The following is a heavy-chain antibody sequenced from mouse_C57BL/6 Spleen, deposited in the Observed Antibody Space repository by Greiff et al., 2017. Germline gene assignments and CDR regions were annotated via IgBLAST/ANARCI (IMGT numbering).Heavy chain of an antibody. J-gene: IGHJ2*01. V-gene: IGHV1-69*01. CDR2: IDPSDSYT. D-gene: IGHD2-3*01. Sequence: QVQLQQPGAELVMPGASVKLSCKASGYTFTSYWMHWVKQRPGKGLEWIGEIDPSDSYTNYNQKFKGKSTLTVDKSSSTAYMQLSSLTSEDSAVYYCAIYDGYYGYWGQGTTLTVSS. CDR3: AIYDGYYGY. CDR1: GYTFTSYW.